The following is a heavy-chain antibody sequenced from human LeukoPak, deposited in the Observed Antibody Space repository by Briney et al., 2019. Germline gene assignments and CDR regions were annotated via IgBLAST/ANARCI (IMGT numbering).Heavy chain of an antibody. CDR1: GLTFSSSW. Sequence: GWSLRLSCAVSGLTFSSSWMDWVRQAPGKGLEWVASINPDGIKRYSADSVKGRFTISRDNARNSLYLQMDSLRVEDTAFYYCARDLAFSRLDYWGQGVLVTVSS. D-gene: IGHD2/OR15-2a*01. CDR2: INPDGIKR. CDR3: ARDLAFSRLDY. V-gene: IGHV3-7*01. J-gene: IGHJ4*02.